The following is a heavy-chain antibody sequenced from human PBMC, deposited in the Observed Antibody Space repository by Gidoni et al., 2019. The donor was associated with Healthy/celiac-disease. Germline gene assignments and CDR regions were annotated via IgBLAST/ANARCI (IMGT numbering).Heavy chain of an antibody. J-gene: IGHJ6*02. CDR1: GFTFSSYG. CDR3: ARDRRVGSGSYYYYYGMDV. CDR2: IWYDGSNK. Sequence: QVQLVESGGGVVQPGRSLRLSCAASGFTFSSYGMHWVRQAPGKGLEWLAVIWYDGSNKYYADSVKGRFTISRDNSKNTLYLQMNSLRAEDTAVYYCARDRRVGSGSYYYYYGMDVWGQGTTVTVSS. D-gene: IGHD3-10*01. V-gene: IGHV3-33*01.